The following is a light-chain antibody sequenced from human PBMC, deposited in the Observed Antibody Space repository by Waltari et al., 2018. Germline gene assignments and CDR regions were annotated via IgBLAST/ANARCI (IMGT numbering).Light chain of an antibody. CDR3: QQYADYPRT. CDR1: QGISTW. Sequence: HMTQSPSSPSASSRDSVSITCRASQGISTWLAWYQQKPEKAPASLIYAASTLQSGVPSRFSGSGSGTAFTITITHLQPEAFATYYCQQYADYPRTFGHGTRLEI. J-gene: IGKJ2*02. V-gene: IGKV1D-16*01. CDR2: AAS.